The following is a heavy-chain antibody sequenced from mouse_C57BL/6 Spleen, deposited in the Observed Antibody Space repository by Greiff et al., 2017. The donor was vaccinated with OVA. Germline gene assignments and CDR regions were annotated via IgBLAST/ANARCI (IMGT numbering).Heavy chain of an antibody. CDR3: ARKGGYYDYDDEYYFDY. Sequence: VQLQQSGAELVKPGASVKLSCTASGFNIKDYYMHWVKQRTEQGLEWIGRIDPEDGETKYAPKFQGKATITADTSSNTAYLQLSSLTSEDTAVYYCARKGGYYDYDDEYYFDYWGQGTTLTVSS. V-gene: IGHV14-2*01. CDR1: GFNIKDYY. J-gene: IGHJ2*01. D-gene: IGHD2-4*01. CDR2: IDPEDGET.